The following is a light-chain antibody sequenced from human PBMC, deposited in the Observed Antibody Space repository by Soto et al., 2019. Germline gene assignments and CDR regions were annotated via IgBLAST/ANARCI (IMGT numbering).Light chain of an antibody. V-gene: IGKV3-20*01. J-gene: IGKJ1*01. CDR2: GAS. CDR1: QRIGSSY. CDR3: QQYGRT. Sequence: EIVLTQSPCTLSLSPGERATLSCRASQRIGSSYLAWYQQKPGQAPRLLIYGASSRATGIPDRFSGSGSGTDFTLTISRLEPEDFEVYYCQQYGRTFGQGTKVE.